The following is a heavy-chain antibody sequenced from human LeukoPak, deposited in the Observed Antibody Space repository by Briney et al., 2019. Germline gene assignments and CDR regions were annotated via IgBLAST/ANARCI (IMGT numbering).Heavy chain of an antibody. CDR1: GFTFSSYG. Sequence: AGSLRLSCAASGFTFSSYGMHWVRQAPGKELEWVAVIWYDGSNKYYADSVKGRFTISRDNSKNTLYLQMNSLRAGDTAVYHCAKDRDYYDSSGYHTDAFDIWGQGTMVTVSS. V-gene: IGHV3-33*06. J-gene: IGHJ3*02. CDR2: IWYDGSNK. D-gene: IGHD3-22*01. CDR3: AKDRDYYDSSGYHTDAFDI.